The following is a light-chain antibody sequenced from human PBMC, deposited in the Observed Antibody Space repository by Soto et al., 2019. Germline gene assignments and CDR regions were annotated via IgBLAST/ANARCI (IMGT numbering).Light chain of an antibody. CDR3: SSYTSSSTTRV. CDR2: KVS. CDR1: SSDVGGYNY. V-gene: IGLV2-14*01. Sequence: QSALTQPASVSGSPGQTITVSCTGTSSDVGGYNYVSWYQHHPGKAPKLMIYKVSNRPSGVSNRFSGSKSGNTASLTISGLQAGDEADYYCSSYTSSSTTRVFGGGTKLTVL. J-gene: IGLJ3*02.